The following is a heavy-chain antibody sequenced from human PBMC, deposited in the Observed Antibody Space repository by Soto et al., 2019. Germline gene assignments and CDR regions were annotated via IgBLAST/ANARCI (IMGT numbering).Heavy chain of an antibody. V-gene: IGHV1-69*13. CDR2: IIPFIGTT. CDR3: AIDRPPPELLLPNNWFDP. Sequence: GASVKVSCKASGCTFSSYGISWVRQALGQGLEWMGGIIPFIGTTNYAQKFQGRVTITADESTSTVDMEMSSQRSDDMAVYYCAIDRPPPELLLPNNWFDPWGQGTLVTVSS. CDR1: GCTFSSYG. J-gene: IGHJ5*02. D-gene: IGHD1-26*01.